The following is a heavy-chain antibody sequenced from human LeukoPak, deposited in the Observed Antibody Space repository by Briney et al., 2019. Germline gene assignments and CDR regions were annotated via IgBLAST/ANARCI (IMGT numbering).Heavy chain of an antibody. CDR2: ISSSSSYI. D-gene: IGHD4-23*01. J-gene: IGHJ3*02. V-gene: IGHV3-21*01. CDR3: ARDVITVVTHDAFDI. CDR1: GFTFSTYN. Sequence: PGGSLRLSCSASGFTFSTYNMNWVRQAPGKGLEWVSSISSSSSYIYYADSLKGRFTISRDNAKNSLYLQMNSLRAEDTAVYYCARDVITVVTHDAFDIWGQGTMVTVSS.